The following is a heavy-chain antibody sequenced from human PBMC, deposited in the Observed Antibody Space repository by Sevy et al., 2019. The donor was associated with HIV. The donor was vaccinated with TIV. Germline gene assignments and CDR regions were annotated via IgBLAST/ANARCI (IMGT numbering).Heavy chain of an antibody. D-gene: IGHD1-26*01. J-gene: IGHJ1*01. CDR3: ARAPSGSQGPGQYFHH. V-gene: IGHV1-18*01. CDR1: GYTFTNYH. Sequence: ASVKVSCKASGYTFTNYHITWVRQAPGQGLEWMGWIIPNNGNTNYARRLQGRVTMTTDTSTATAYMELRNLRSDDTAVYFCARAPSGSQGPGQYFHHWGQGTLVTVSS. CDR2: IIPNNGNT.